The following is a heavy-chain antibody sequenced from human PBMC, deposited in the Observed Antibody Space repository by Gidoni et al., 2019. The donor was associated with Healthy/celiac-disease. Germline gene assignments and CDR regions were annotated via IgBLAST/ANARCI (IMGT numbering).Heavy chain of an antibody. V-gene: IGHV3-23*01. CDR2: ISGSGGST. Sequence: SWVRQAPGKGLEWVSAISGSGGSTYYADSVKGRFTISRDNSKNTLYLQMNSLRAEDTAVYYCARRITMIVVGTHDYWGQGTLVTVSS. CDR3: ARRITMIVVGTHDY. J-gene: IGHJ4*02. D-gene: IGHD3-22*01.